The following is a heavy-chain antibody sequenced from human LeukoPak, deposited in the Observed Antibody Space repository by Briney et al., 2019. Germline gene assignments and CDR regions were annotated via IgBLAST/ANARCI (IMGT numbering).Heavy chain of an antibody. J-gene: IGHJ4*02. CDR1: GGSISSGDYY. Sequence: SETLSLTCTVSGGSISSGDYYWSWIRQHPGKGLEWIGYIYYSGSTYYNPSLKSRVTISVDTSKNQFSLKLSSVTAADTAVYYCARGGVYYDFWSGYVEPFDYWGQGTLVTVSS. V-gene: IGHV4-31*03. CDR2: IYYSGST. D-gene: IGHD3-3*01. CDR3: ARGGVYYDFWSGYVEPFDY.